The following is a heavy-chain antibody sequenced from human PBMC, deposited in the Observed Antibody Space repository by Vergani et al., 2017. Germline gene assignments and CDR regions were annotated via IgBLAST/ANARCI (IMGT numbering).Heavy chain of an antibody. CDR3: ARGRTSTGDGWFDP. J-gene: IGHJ5*02. CDR2: IYTSGST. V-gene: IGHV4-61*02. CDR1: GGSISSGSYY. D-gene: IGHD7-27*01. Sequence: QVQLQESGPGLVKPSQTLSLTCTVSGGSISSGSYYWSWIRQPAGKGLEWIGLIYTSGSTNYNPSLKSRVTISVDTSKNQFSLKLSSVTAADTAVYYCARGRTSTGDGWFDPWGQGTLVTVSS.